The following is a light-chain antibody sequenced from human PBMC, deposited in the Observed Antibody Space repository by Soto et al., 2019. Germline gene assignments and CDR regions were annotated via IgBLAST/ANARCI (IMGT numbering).Light chain of an antibody. CDR2: SAS. V-gene: IGKV1-9*01. J-gene: IGKJ5*01. CDR3: QHLNNYPPT. CDR1: QGFSTF. Sequence: DIQMTQSPSTLSGSVGDRVTITCRASQGFSTFLAWYQQKPGKAPQLLIYSASVLQTGVPSRFSGSGSGTNFTLIISSLQPEDIATYYCQHLNNYPPTFGQGTRLEIK.